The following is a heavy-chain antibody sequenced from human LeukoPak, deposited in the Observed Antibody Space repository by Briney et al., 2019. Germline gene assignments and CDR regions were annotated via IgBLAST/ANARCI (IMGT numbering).Heavy chain of an antibody. CDR3: ATSTMTHDAFDI. J-gene: IGHJ3*02. CDR2: IKSQIDGGTT. CDR1: GFTFNNTW. D-gene: IGHD4-17*01. Sequence: GGSLRLSCAASGFTFNNTWMTWVRQDPGKGLEWVGRIKSQIDGGTTDYAAPVKGRFTISRDDSRNTLFLQMNSLKSEDTAVYYCATSTMTHDAFDIWGQGTMVTVSS. V-gene: IGHV3-15*01.